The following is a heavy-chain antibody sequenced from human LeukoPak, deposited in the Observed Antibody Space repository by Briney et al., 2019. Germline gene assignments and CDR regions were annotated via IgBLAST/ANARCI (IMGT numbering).Heavy chain of an antibody. CDR3: AKDRGYSGYDHSAN. J-gene: IGHJ4*02. CDR2: IWYDGSNK. D-gene: IGHD5-12*01. CDR1: GFTFSSYG. V-gene: IGHV3-33*06. Sequence: PGGSLRLSCAASGFTFSSYGMHWVRQAPGKGLEWVAVIWYDGSNKYYADSVKGRFTISRDNSKNTLYLQMNSLRAEDTAVYYCAKDRGYSGYDHSANWGQGTLVTVSS.